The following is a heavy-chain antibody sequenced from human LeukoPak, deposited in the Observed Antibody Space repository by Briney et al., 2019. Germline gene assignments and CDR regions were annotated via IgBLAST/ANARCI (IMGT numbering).Heavy chain of an antibody. CDR1: GFTFSSYA. V-gene: IGHV3-23*01. Sequence: GGSLRLSCAASGFTFSSYAMSWVRQAPGKGLEWVSAISGSGGSTYYADSVKGRFTISRDNSKNTLYLQMNSLGAEDTAVYYCATDYYDSSGYSVGPVFYWGQGTLVTVSS. CDR3: ATDYYDSSGYSVGPVFY. J-gene: IGHJ4*02. CDR2: ISGSGGST. D-gene: IGHD3-22*01.